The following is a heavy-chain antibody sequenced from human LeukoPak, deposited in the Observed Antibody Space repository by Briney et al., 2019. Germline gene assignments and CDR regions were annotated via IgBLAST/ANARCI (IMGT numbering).Heavy chain of an antibody. J-gene: IGHJ5*02. V-gene: IGHV3-30*03. Sequence: GRSLRLSCAASGFTFSSYGMHWVRQAPGKGLEWVAVISYDGSNKYYADSVKGRFTISRDNSKNTLYLQMNSLRAEDTAVYYCRCPSDWFDPWGQGTLVTVPS. CDR3: RCPSDWFDP. CDR2: ISYDGSNK. CDR1: GFTFSSYG. D-gene: IGHD2-8*01.